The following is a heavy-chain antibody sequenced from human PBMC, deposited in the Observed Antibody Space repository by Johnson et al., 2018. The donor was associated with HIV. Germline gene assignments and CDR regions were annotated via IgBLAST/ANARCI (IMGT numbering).Heavy chain of an antibody. J-gene: IGHJ3*02. V-gene: IGHV3-23*04. D-gene: IGHD6-25*01. CDR2: ISGSGSST. Sequence: VQLVESGGGLVQPGGSLRLSCAASGFTFSSYWMSWVRQAPGKGLEWVSTISGSGSSTYYADSVKGRFTISRDNSKNTLYLQMNSLRAEDTAMYYCARRIAAADDAFDIWGHGTMVTVSS. CDR3: ARRIAAADDAFDI. CDR1: GFTFSSYW.